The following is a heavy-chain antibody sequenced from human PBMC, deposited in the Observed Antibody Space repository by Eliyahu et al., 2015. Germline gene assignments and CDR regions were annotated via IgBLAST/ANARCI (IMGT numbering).Heavy chain of an antibody. D-gene: IGHD6-13*01. CDR2: LXYNGNT. CDR3: ARVSSSTSMNFDS. Sequence: QVQLQESRPGLVKPSQTLXLTCTVSXGSXRNXDYYWSWVXQHPGKGLQWIGYLXYNGNTXFNPSLRSRLTISLDTSKNQFALQLTSVTAADTAVYYCARVSSSTSMNFDSWGQGTLVTVSS. V-gene: IGHV4-31*03. J-gene: IGHJ4*02. CDR1: XGSXRNXDYY.